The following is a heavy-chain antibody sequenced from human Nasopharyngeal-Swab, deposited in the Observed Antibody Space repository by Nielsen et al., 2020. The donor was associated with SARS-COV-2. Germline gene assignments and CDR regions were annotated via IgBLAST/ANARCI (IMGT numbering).Heavy chain of an antibody. D-gene: IGHD3/OR15-3a*01. V-gene: IGHV1-58*01. CDR3: AASQGTVGAFDI. CDR1: GFTFTSSA. J-gene: IGHJ3*02. CDR2: IVVGSGST. Sequence: SVKVSCKASGFTFTSSAVQWVRQARGQRLEWIGWIVVGSGSTNYPQKFQERVTITRDMSTSTAYMELRSLKSEDTAVYYCAASQGTVGAFDIWGQGTMVTFSS.